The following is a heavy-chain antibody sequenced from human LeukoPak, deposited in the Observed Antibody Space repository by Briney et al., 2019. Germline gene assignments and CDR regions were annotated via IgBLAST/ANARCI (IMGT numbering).Heavy chain of an antibody. CDR3: AKSNGYGLVDI. D-gene: IGHD3-10*01. CDR1: GGSFSGYY. Sequence: SETLSLTCAVDGGSFSGYYWSWIRQSPGKGLEWIGEIIHSGNTNYNPSLKSRVTLSVDTSKNQFSLKLRSVTAADTAVYYCAKSNGYGLVDIWGQGTMVTVSS. CDR2: IIHSGNT. J-gene: IGHJ3*02. V-gene: IGHV4-34*12.